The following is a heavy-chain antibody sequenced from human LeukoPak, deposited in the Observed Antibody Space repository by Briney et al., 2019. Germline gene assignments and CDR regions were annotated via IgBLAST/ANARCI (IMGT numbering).Heavy chain of an antibody. CDR1: GYSISSGYY. CDR3: ARGYHRDTLPFYYYYMDV. J-gene: IGHJ6*03. V-gene: IGHV4-38-2*02. Sequence: PSETLSLTCTVSGYSISSGYYWGWIRQPPGKGLEWIGSIYHSGSTYYNPSLKSRVTISVDTSKNQFSLKLTSVTAADTAVYYCARGYHRDTLPFYYYYMDVWGRGTTVTVSS. D-gene: IGHD5-18*01. CDR2: IYHSGST.